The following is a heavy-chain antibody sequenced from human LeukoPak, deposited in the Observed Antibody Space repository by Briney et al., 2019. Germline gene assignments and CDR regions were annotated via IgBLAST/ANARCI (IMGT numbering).Heavy chain of an antibody. CDR2: ISSGSTI. CDR3: AREKAFSD. V-gene: IGHV3-48*04. Sequence: GGSLRLSCAASGFTFSSYSMNWVRQAPGKGLEWVSYISSGSTIYYADSVKGRFTISRDNAKNSLYLQMNSLRAEDTAVYYCAREKAFSDWGQGTLVTVSS. J-gene: IGHJ4*02. CDR1: GFTFSSYS. D-gene: IGHD6-19*01.